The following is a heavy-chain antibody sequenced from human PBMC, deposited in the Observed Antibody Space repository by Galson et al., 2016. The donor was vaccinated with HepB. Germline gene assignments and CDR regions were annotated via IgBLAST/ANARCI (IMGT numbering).Heavy chain of an antibody. CDR2: IDPSDSYT. CDR3: ATSLAVAGHWYFDL. J-gene: IGHJ2*01. V-gene: IGHV5-10-1*01. Sequence: QSGAEVKKPGESLRISCKGSGFTFSDYWITWVRQMPGKGLEWMGRIDPSDSYTHYSPSFQGHVTISSDKSITTAYLQWTSLKASDTAIYYCATSLAVAGHWYFDLWGRGTLVTVSS. D-gene: IGHD6-19*01. CDR1: GFTFSDYW.